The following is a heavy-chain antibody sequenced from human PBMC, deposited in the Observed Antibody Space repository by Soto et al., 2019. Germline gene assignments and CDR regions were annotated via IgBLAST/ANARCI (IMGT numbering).Heavy chain of an antibody. Sequence: ASVKVSCKASGYTFTSYGISWVRQAPGQGLEWMGWISAYNGNTNYAQKLQGRVTMTTDTSTSTAYMELRSLRSDDTAVYYCARDDCSGGSCYLTNYYYYYMDVWGKGTTVTVSS. D-gene: IGHD2-15*01. V-gene: IGHV1-18*01. CDR3: ARDDCSGGSCYLTNYYYYYMDV. CDR1: GYTFTSYG. CDR2: ISAYNGNT. J-gene: IGHJ6*03.